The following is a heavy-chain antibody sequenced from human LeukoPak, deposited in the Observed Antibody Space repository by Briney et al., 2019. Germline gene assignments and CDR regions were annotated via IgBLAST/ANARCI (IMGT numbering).Heavy chain of an antibody. CDR1: GFTFSSYG. Sequence: PGGSLRLSCAASGFTFSSYGMHWVRQAPGKGLEWVGFIRNKVYAGTTEYAASVKGRFTISRDDSKNTAYLQMNSLKTEDTAVYYCSREGSDWRGGEYYYYMDVWGKGTTVTVSS. V-gene: IGHV3-49*04. D-gene: IGHD6-19*01. CDR2: IRNKVYAGTT. CDR3: SREGSDWRGGEYYYYMDV. J-gene: IGHJ6*03.